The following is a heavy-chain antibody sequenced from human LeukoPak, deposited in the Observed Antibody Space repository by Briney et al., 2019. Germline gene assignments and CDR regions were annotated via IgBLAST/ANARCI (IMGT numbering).Heavy chain of an antibody. CDR1: GYTFTSYY. V-gene: IGHV1-46*01. CDR2: INPSGGST. Sequence: ASVKVSCKASGYTFTSYYVHWVRQAPGQGLEWMGIINPSGGSTSYAQKFQGRVTMTRDTSTSTVYMELSSLRSEDTAVYYCASPGEKDYYFDYWGQGTLVTVSS. J-gene: IGHJ4*02. CDR3: ASPGEKDYYFDY. D-gene: IGHD3-16*01.